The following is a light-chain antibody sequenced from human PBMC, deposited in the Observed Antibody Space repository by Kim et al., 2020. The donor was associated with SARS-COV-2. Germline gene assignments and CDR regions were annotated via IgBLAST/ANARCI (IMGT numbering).Light chain of an antibody. J-gene: IGKJ4*01. CDR3: QQSYSTPLT. CDR2: AAS. V-gene: IGKV1-39*01. Sequence: DIQMTQSPSSLSASIGDRVTITCRASQSISSYLNWYQQKPGKAPKFLIYAASNLQSGVPSRFSGSGSGTDFTLTISSLQPEDFATYYCQQSYSTPLTFGGGTKVDIK. CDR1: QSISSY.